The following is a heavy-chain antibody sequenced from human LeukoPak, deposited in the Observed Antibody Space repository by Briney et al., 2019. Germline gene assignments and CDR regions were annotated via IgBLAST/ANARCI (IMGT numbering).Heavy chain of an antibody. CDR1: GFTFSNYA. V-gene: IGHV3-23*01. J-gene: IGHJ4*02. Sequence: PGGSLRLSCAASGFTFSNYAMSWVRQAPGKGLEWVSTISGSGDATYYADSVKGRFTISGDNSKNKLYLQMNSLRAEDTAVYYCARRGPNWGFFDYWGRGTLVTVSS. D-gene: IGHD7-27*01. CDR2: ISGSGDAT. CDR3: ARRGPNWGFFDY.